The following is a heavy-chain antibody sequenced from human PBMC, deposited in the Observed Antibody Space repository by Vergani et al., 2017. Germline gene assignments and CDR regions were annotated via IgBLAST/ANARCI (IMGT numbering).Heavy chain of an antibody. D-gene: IGHD3-16*01. CDR1: GFTFSSYS. V-gene: IGHV3-23*04. J-gene: IGHJ2*01. CDR3: AKLGVKLRYFDL. CDR2: ISGSGGST. Sequence: EVQLVESGGGLVQPGGSLRLSCAASGFTFSSYSMNWVRQAPGKGLEWVSAISGSGGSTYYADSVKGRFTISRDNSKNTLYLQMNSLRAEDTAVYYCAKLGVKLRYFDLWGRGTLVTVSS.